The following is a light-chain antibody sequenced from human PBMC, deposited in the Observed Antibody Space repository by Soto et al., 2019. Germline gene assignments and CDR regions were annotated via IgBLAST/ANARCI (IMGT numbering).Light chain of an antibody. CDR1: QPISNY. CDR2: GAS. V-gene: IGKV1-39*01. Sequence: DVQMTQSPSSLSASVGDRVTITCRASQPISNYLTWYEQKCGEAPKVLVFGASSLQSGVPAKFSGSGYGPYFTLILNNLHPDEFATYYCQQPHHVPLTFGQGTRL. J-gene: IGKJ5*01. CDR3: QQPHHVPLT.